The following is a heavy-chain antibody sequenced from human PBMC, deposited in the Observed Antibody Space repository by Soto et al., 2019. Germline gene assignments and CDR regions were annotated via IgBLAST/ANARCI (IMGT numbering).Heavy chain of an antibody. Sequence: SETLSLTCAVYGGSFSGYYWSWIRQPPGKGLEWIGEIIHSGSTNYNPSLKSRVTISVDTSKNQFSLKLSSVTAADTAVYYCAGGRDIVLMVYAPPQYYYYGMDVWGQGTTVTVSS. V-gene: IGHV4-34*01. J-gene: IGHJ6*02. CDR1: GGSFSGYY. D-gene: IGHD2-8*01. CDR3: AGGRDIVLMVYAPPQYYYYGMDV. CDR2: IIHSGST.